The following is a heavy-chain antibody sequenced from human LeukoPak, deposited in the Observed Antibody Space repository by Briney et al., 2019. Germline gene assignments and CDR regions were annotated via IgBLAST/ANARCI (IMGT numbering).Heavy chain of an antibody. V-gene: IGHV1-2*02. CDR2: IRPMTGDT. J-gene: IGHJ5*02. CDR3: GRGVQSFDP. Sequence: GASVMVSCKASGYNFRAYYIHWVRQAPGQGLEWLGYIRPMTGDTNYAQKFQDRGTFSMDTSTDTAYMELRSLRSDDTAFYYCGRGVQSFDPWGQGTLVTVSS. CDR1: GYNFRAYY.